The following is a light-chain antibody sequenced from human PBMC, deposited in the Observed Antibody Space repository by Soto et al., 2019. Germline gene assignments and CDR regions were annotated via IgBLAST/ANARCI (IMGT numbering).Light chain of an antibody. CDR3: QQYDNSHRT. CDR2: GTS. V-gene: IGKV3-20*01. CDR1: QSVNSNY. Sequence: EIVLTQSPGTLSLSPGERATLSCRASQSVNSNYLAWYQQKPGQRPRLLMDGTSIRATGIPDRFSGSGSGTDFTLTISRLEPEDVAVYYCQQYDNSHRTFGHGTQVEIK. J-gene: IGKJ1*01.